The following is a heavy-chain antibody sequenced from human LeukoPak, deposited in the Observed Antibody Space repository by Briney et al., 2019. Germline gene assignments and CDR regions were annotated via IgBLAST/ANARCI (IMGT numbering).Heavy chain of an antibody. V-gene: IGHV3-21*01. CDR3: AREAGAFDY. Sequence: GGSLRLSCAASGFTFSSYSMNWVRQAPGKGLEWVSSISSSSSYIYYEDSVKGRFTISRDNAKNSLYLQMNSLRAEDTAVYYCAREAGAFDYWGQGTLVTVSS. CDR2: ISSSSSYI. CDR1: GFTFSSYS. J-gene: IGHJ4*02. D-gene: IGHD1-26*01.